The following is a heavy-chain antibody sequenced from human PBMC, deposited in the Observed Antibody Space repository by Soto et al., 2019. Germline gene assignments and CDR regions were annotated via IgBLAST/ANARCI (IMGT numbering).Heavy chain of an antibody. Sequence: QVQLVQSGAEVKKPGSSVKVSCKASGGTFSSYTISWVRQTPGQGLEWMGRIIPILGIANYAQKFQGRVTITADKSTSTAYMELSSLRSEDTAVYYCARAGGAWAQLWFSYYYGMDVWGQGTTVTVSS. D-gene: IGHD5-18*01. J-gene: IGHJ6*02. CDR2: IIPILGIA. CDR3: ARAGGAWAQLWFSYYYGMDV. CDR1: GGTFSSYT. V-gene: IGHV1-69*02.